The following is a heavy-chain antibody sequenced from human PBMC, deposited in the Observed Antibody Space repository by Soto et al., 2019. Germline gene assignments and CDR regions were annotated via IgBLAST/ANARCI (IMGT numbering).Heavy chain of an antibody. CDR3: AAPFSSGWYLFDF. Sequence: ASVKVSCKVSGYTLIVTSMHWVRQAPGKGLEWMGGFNPEEGKKIYAQKFQGRVTMTEDISTDTAHMELSSLRSEDTAVYYCAAPFSSGWYLFDFWGQGTLVTVSS. CDR2: FNPEEGKK. D-gene: IGHD6-19*01. J-gene: IGHJ4*02. CDR1: GYTLIVTS. V-gene: IGHV1-24*01.